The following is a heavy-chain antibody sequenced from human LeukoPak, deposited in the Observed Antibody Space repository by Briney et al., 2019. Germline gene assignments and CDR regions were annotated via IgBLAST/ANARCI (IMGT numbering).Heavy chain of an antibody. V-gene: IGHV3-21*01. Sequence: PGGSQRLSCAASGFTFSSYSMNWVRQAPGKGLEWVSSISSSSSYIYYADSVKGRFTISRDNAKNSLYLQMNSLRAEDTAVYYCARPIRGYYDSSGYPFDYWGQGTLVTVSS. CDR1: GFTFSSYS. CDR3: ARPIRGYYDSSGYPFDY. CDR2: ISSSSSYI. D-gene: IGHD3-22*01. J-gene: IGHJ4*02.